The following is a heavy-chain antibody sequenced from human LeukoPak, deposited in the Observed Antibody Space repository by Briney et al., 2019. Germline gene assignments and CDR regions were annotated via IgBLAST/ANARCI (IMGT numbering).Heavy chain of an antibody. CDR3: ARYILTGYYYYYYYMDV. Sequence: GGSLRPSCAASGFTFSSYSMNWVRQAPGKGLEWVANIKQDGSEKYYVDSVKGRFTISRDNAKNSLYLQMNSLRAEDTAVYYCARYILTGYYYYYYYMDVWGKGTTVTISS. V-gene: IGHV3-7*01. D-gene: IGHD3-9*01. J-gene: IGHJ6*03. CDR2: IKQDGSEK. CDR1: GFTFSSYS.